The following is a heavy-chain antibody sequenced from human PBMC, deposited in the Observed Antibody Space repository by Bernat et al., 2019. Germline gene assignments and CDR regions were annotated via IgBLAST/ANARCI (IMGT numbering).Heavy chain of an antibody. D-gene: IGHD3-22*01. CDR3: ARLRRSGGYRDAFDI. V-gene: IGHV5-51*03. Sequence: EVQLVQSGAEVKKPGESLKISCKGSGYSFTNYWIGWVRQMPGKDLEWMGIIHSGDSYTRYSPSFQGQVTISAAKSINTAYLQWRSLKASDTAMYYCARLRRSGGYRDAFDIWGQGTMVTVSS. CDR1: GYSFTNYW. CDR2: IHSGDSYT. J-gene: IGHJ3*02.